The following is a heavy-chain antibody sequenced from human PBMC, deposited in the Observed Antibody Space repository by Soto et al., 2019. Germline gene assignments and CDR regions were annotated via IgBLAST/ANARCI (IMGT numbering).Heavy chain of an antibody. Sequence: PLEILSLTCTVSGCSISSSSYYWGWIRQPPGKGLEWIGSIYYSGSTYYNPSLKSRVTISVDTSKNQFSLKLSSVTAADTAAYYCARQDWFDPWGQGTLVTVSS. CDR2: IYYSGST. V-gene: IGHV4-39*01. CDR3: ARQDWFDP. CDR1: GCSISSSSYY. J-gene: IGHJ5*02.